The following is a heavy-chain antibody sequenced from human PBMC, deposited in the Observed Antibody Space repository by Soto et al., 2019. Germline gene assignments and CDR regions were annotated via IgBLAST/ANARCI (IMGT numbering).Heavy chain of an antibody. V-gene: IGHV4-30-2*01. D-gene: IGHD1-26*01. CDR1: GGSISSSTYS. CDR2: IYHSGST. J-gene: IGHJ4*02. Sequence: SETLSLTCAVSGGSISSSTYSWNWIRQPPGKGLEWIGYIYHSGSTSYNPSLNSRVTISVDRSKHQFSLRLNSVTAADTAVYYCARDRLGSGSYDYWGQGTLVTVSS. CDR3: ARDRLGSGSYDY.